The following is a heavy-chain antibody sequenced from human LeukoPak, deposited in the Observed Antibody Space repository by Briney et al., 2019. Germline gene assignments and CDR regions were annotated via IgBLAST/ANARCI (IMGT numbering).Heavy chain of an antibody. CDR2: VSGSGGRT. V-gene: IGHV3-23*01. D-gene: IGHD5-12*01. CDR1: GFTFNNYA. CDR3: AKGSRYNSGLLHYMDV. Sequence: PGGSLRLSCGASGFTFNNYAMSWVRQAPGKGLEWVSGVSGSGGRTNYVDSVKGRFTISRDNSKNTVHLQLESLRVEDTAVYYCAKGSRYNSGLLHYMDVWGKGTTVTVSS. J-gene: IGHJ6*03.